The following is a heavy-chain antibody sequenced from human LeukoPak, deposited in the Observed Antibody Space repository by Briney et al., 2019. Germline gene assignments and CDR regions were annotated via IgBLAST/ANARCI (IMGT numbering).Heavy chain of an antibody. CDR3: ARGCYGGNSETYYFDY. D-gene: IGHD4-23*01. Sequence: SETLSLTCAVYGGSFSGYYWSWIRQPPGKGLEWIGEINHSGGTNYNPSLKNRVTMSVDTSKNQFSLTLSSVTAADTAVYYCARGCYGGNSETYYFDYWGEGTLVTVSS. V-gene: IGHV4-34*01. CDR1: GGSFSGYY. J-gene: IGHJ4*02. CDR2: INHSGGT.